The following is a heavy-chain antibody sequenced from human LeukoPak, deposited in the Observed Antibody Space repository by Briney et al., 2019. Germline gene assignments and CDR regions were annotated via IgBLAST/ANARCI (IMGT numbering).Heavy chain of an antibody. CDR2: IIPIFGTA. V-gene: IGHV1-69*13. J-gene: IGHJ4*02. Sequence: VASVKVSRKASGGTFSSYAISWVRQAPGQGLEWMGGIIPIFGTANYAQKFQGRVTITADESTSTAYMELSSLRSEDTAVYYCARDSSYDDHFDYWGQGTLVTVSS. D-gene: IGHD5-12*01. CDR1: GGTFSSYA. CDR3: ARDSSYDDHFDY.